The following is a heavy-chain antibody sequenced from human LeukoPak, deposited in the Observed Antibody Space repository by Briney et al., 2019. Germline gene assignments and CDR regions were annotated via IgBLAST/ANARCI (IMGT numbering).Heavy chain of an antibody. V-gene: IGHV4-34*01. Sequence: SETLSLTCAVYGGSFSGYYWSWIRQPPGKGLEWIGEINHSGSTNYNPSLKSRVTISVDTSKNQFSLKLSSVTAADTAVYYCARDSSGYYGSIDYWGQGTLVTVSS. CDR3: ARDSSGYYGSIDY. CDR1: GGSFSGYY. J-gene: IGHJ4*02. CDR2: INHSGST. D-gene: IGHD3-22*01.